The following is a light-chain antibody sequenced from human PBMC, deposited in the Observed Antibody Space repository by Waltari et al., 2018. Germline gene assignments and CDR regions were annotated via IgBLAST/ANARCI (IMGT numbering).Light chain of an antibody. Sequence: DIVMTQSPDSLAVSLGERVTLTCRSSQNLLYDSEHKHLLAWFQQKPGQPPNLLIYWASTRESGVPDRFSGSGSGTEFTLTISSLQAADVAVYYCQQCYSTPYTFGQGTKLEIK. V-gene: IGKV4-1*01. CDR2: WAS. J-gene: IGKJ2*01. CDR3: QQCYSTPYT. CDR1: QNLLYDSEHKHL.